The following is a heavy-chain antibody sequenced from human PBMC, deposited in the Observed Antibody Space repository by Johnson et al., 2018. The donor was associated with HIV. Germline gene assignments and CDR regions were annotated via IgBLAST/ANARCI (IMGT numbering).Heavy chain of an antibody. CDR3: ATSGNYDDDALDI. Sequence: QVQLVESGGGLVQPGGSLRLSCAASGFTFSSYAMSWVRQAPGKGLEWVALIRYDGSNKYYEDSVKGRFTISRDNAQNPLYLQMNSLSAEDTAVYYCATSGNYDDDALDIWGQGTMVTVSS. CDR1: GFTFSSYA. D-gene: IGHD3-22*01. V-gene: IGHV3-30*02. CDR2: IRYDGSNK. J-gene: IGHJ3*02.